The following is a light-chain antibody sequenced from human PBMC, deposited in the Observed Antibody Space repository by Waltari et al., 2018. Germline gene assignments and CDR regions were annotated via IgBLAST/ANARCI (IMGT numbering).Light chain of an antibody. CDR1: NDISYF. V-gene: IGKV1-33*01. J-gene: IGKJ5*01. CDR3: QRYDNLPIA. Sequence: DIQMTQSPSSLSASLGDRVTITCRTSNDISYFLSWYQQRPGRVPKLLIYGASNLETGVPSRFSGSGSGTHFSLTISSLQAEDIATYYCQRYDNLPIAFGQGTRLEIK. CDR2: GAS.